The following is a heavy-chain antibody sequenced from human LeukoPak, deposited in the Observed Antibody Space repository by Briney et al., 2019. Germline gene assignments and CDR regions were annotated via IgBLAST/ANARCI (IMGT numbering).Heavy chain of an antibody. V-gene: IGHV3-66*01. CDR2: IYSGGST. J-gene: IGHJ6*03. Sequence: GGSLRLSCAASGFSFSSYAMSWVRQAPGKGLEWVSVIYSGGSTYYADSVKGRFTISRDNSKNTLYLQMNSLRAEDTAVYYCAREGRRTAAGGGSYYYYYMDVWGKGTTVTISS. CDR3: AREGRRTAAGGGSYYYYYMDV. D-gene: IGHD6-13*01. CDR1: GFSFSSYA.